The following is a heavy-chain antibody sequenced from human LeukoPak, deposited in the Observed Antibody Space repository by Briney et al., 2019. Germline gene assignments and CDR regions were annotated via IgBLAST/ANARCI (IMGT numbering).Heavy chain of an antibody. CDR3: ARTRTSSSFDY. J-gene: IGHJ4*02. CDR2: IYPGDSDT. CDR1: GYSFTTYW. Sequence: GESLKISCKGSGYSFTTYWIGWLRQMPGKGLEWMGIIYPGDSDTTYSPSFQGQVTISADKSISTAYLQWSSLKASDTAMYYCARTRTSSSFDYWGQGTLVTVSS. V-gene: IGHV5-51*01.